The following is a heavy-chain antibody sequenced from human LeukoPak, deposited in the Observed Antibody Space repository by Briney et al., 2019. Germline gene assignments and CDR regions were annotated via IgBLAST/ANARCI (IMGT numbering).Heavy chain of an antibody. V-gene: IGHV4-38-2*02. CDR1: GYSIRTDYY. Sequence: SSETLSLICTVSGYSIRTDYYWGWIRQPPGKGPQWIGRIYTSGSTNYNPSLKSRVTISVDTSKNQFYLKLSSLTAADTAVYYCARRDDSSGYHKIFDYWGPGTLVTVSS. D-gene: IGHD3-22*01. CDR2: IYTSGST. J-gene: IGHJ4*02. CDR3: ARRDDSSGYHKIFDY.